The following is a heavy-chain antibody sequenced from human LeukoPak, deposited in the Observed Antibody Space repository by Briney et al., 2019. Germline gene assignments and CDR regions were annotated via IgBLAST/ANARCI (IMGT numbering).Heavy chain of an antibody. J-gene: IGHJ4*02. CDR1: GFTFSDYY. V-gene: IGHV3-11*01. D-gene: IGHD3-9*01. CDR2: ISSSGSTI. CDR3: ARQHYDILTGYFGFDY. Sequence: GGSLRLSCAASGFTFSDYYMSWIRQAPGKGLEWVSYISSSGSTIYYADSVKGRFTISRDNAKNSLYLQMNSPRAEDTAVYYCARQHYDILTGYFGFDYWGQGTLVTVSS.